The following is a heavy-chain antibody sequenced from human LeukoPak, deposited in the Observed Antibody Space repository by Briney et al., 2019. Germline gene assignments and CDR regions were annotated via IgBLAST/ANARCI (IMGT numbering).Heavy chain of an antibody. Sequence: KPSETLSLTCAGYGVSFSGYCLSWIRQPPGKGLEWIGEINHSGSTKYNPSPKSGVAIILDKYSNKFHLRLTSVITADTTVLFCVRDEMPGKFDYWGQGTLVTVSS. CDR3: VRDEMPGKFDY. CDR1: GVSFSGYC. J-gene: IGHJ4*02. D-gene: IGHD1-26*01. V-gene: IGHV4-34*01. CDR2: INHSGST.